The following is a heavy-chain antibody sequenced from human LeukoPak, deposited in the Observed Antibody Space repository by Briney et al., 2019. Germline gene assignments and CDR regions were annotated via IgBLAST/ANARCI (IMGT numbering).Heavy chain of an antibody. CDR3: ARETLKRSGDYFDY. J-gene: IGHJ4*02. CDR2: ISTYNGNT. Sequence: ASVKVSCKASGYTFTSYGISWVRQAPGQGLEWMGWISTYNGNTNYAQKLQGRVTMTTDTSTSTAYMELRSLRSDDTAVYYCARETLKRSGDYFDYWGQGTLVTVSS. D-gene: IGHD3-10*01. V-gene: IGHV1-18*01. CDR1: GYTFTSYG.